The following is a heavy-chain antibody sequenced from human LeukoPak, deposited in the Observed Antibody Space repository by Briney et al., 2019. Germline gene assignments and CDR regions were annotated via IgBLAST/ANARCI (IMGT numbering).Heavy chain of an antibody. D-gene: IGHD2-15*01. V-gene: IGHV1-46*01. CDR3: ASRGLYCSGGSCYGPRNPAEYFQH. Sequence: ASVKVSCKASGYTFTSYYMHWVRQAPGQGLEWMGIINPSGGSTSYAQKFQGRVTITADESTSTAYMELSSLRSEDTAVYYCASRGLYCSGGSCYGPRNPAEYFQHWGQGTLVTVSS. CDR1: GYTFTSYY. CDR2: INPSGGST. J-gene: IGHJ1*01.